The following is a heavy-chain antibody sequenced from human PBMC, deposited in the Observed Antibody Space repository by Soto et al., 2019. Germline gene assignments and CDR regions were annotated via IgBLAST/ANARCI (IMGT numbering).Heavy chain of an antibody. CDR2: IIPIFGTV. CDR1: GGTFRTYA. V-gene: IGHV1-69*01. Sequence: QVQMVQSGAEVKKPGSSVKVSCKPAGGTFRTYAFNWVRQAPGQGLEWMGGIIPIFGTVNYAPRFQGRLTISADEDTSTAYMHLSSLKAEDTAVYFWAILSGCGHPPPVDFCGQGTPVTVSS. CDR3: AILSGCGHPPPVDF. J-gene: IGHJ4*02. D-gene: IGHD2-21*01.